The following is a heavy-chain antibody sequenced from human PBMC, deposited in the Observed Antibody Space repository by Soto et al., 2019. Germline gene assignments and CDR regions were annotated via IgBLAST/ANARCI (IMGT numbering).Heavy chain of an antibody. J-gene: IGHJ4*02. CDR3: ARPYYYDSSGYGDLDYFDY. D-gene: IGHD3-22*01. CDR2: IDPSDSYT. V-gene: IGHV5-10-1*01. CDR1: GYSFTSYW. Sequence: GESLKISCKGSGYSFTSYWISWVRQMPGKGLEWMGRIDPSDSYTNYSPSFQGHVTISADKSISAAYLQWSSLKASDTAMYYCARPYYYDSSGYGDLDYFDYWGQGTLVTVSS.